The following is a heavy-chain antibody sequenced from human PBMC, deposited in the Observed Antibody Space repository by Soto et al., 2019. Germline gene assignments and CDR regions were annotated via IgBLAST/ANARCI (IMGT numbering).Heavy chain of an antibody. CDR1: GGTFSSYA. CDR2: IIPIFGTA. V-gene: IGHV1-69*06. D-gene: IGHD4-4*01. J-gene: IGHJ4*02. Sequence: ASVKVSCKAPGGTFSSYAISWVRQAPGQGLEWMGGIIPIFGTANYAQKFQGRVTITADTSTSTAYMELSSLRSEDTAVYYCARGTTVTTGSFDYWGQGTLVTVSS. CDR3: ARGTTVTTGSFDY.